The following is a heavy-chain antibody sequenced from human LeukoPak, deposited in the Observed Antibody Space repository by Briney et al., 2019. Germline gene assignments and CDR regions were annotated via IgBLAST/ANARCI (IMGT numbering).Heavy chain of an antibody. Sequence: PSETLSLTCTPSGDSISSYYWSWVRPSPEEGLEWVGFVFYGGSTNYSPALKSRVTLPVETSKKQFSLKLPSVTAADTALYYCPRTYGGSHTYYFDFWGQGTLVTVSS. D-gene: IGHD1-26*01. V-gene: IGHV4-59*01. J-gene: IGHJ4*02. CDR1: GDSISSYY. CDR3: PRTYGGSHTYYFDF. CDR2: VFYGGST.